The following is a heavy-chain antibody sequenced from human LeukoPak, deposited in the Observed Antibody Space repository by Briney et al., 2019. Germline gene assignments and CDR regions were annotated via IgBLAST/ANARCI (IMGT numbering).Heavy chain of an antibody. V-gene: IGHV1-18*01. Sequence: AASVKVSCKASGYTFISYGISWVRQAPGQGLEWVGWISGYNGDTSYAQKLQGRVTLTTDTSTSTAYMELRSLRSDDTALYYCARSLWDPTHYFDYWGHGTLVTVSS. CDR1: GYTFISYG. D-gene: IGHD1-26*01. CDR3: ARSLWDPTHYFDY. J-gene: IGHJ4*01. CDR2: ISGYNGDT.